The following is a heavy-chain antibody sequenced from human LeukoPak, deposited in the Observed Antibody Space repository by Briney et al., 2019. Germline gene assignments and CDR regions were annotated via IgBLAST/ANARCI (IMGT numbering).Heavy chain of an antibody. CDR3: ARKTPGTSVDV. Sequence: SETLSLTCTVSGDSISNSAYYWVWIRQPPGKGLEWIGTITNTGNTYSNPSLKSRVTISIDTSKTQISLKLTSVTAADTAVFYRARKTPGTSVDVWGQGTPVTVSS. J-gene: IGHJ6*02. D-gene: IGHD3-10*01. CDR2: ITNTGNT. V-gene: IGHV4-39*01. CDR1: GDSISNSAYY.